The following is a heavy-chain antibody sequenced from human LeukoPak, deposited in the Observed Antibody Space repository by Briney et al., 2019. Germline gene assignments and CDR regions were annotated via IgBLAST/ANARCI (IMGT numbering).Heavy chain of an antibody. Sequence: GGSLRLSCAASGFTFSSYSMNWVRQAPGKGLEWVSSISSSSSYIYYADSVKGRFTISRDNAKNSLYLQMNSLRAEDTAVYYCARVLGRGYFSMNYWGQGTLVTVSS. V-gene: IGHV3-21*01. CDR1: GFTFSSYS. CDR3: ARVLGRGYFSMNY. CDR2: ISSSSSYI. D-gene: IGHD2/OR15-2a*01. J-gene: IGHJ4*02.